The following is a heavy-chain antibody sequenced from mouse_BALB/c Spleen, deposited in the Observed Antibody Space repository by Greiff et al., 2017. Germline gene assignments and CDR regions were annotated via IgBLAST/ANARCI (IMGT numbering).Heavy chain of an antibody. J-gene: IGHJ2*01. CDR3: ARSGVLRYFYFDY. CDR1: GYTFTSYT. CDR2: INPSSGYT. V-gene: IGHV1S26*01. D-gene: IGHD1-1*01. Sequence: VQLQQPGAELVKPGASVKLSCKASGYTFTSYTMHWVKQRPGQGLEWIGYINPSSGYTNYNQKFKDKATLTADKSSSTAYMQLSSLTSEDSAVYYCARSGVLRYFYFDYWGQGTTLTVSS.